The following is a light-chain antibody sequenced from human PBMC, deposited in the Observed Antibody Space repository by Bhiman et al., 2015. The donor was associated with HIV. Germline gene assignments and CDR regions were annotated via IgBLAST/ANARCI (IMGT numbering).Light chain of an antibody. V-gene: IGLV3-25*02. CDR1: ALPKQY. J-gene: IGLJ1*01. CDR3: QTWDNKFYV. CDR2: KDS. Sequence: SYELTQPPSVSVSPGQTARITCSGDALPKQYAYWYQQKPGQAPVLVIYKDSERPSGIPERFSGSTSGNTATLTISGTQAMDEADYYCQTWDNKFYVFGSGTRVTVL.